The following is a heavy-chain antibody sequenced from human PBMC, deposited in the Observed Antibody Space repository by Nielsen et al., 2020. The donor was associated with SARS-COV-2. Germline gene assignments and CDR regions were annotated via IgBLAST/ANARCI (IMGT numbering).Heavy chain of an antibody. CDR2: ISYDGSNK. D-gene: IGHD2-15*01. J-gene: IGHJ4*02. V-gene: IGHV3-30*04. Sequence: GGSLRLSCAASGFTFSSYAMHWVRQAPGKGLEWVAVISYDGSNKYYADSVKGRFTISRDNSKNTLYLQMNSLRAEDTAVYYCAKGYCSGGSCSQLDYWGQGTLVTVSS. CDR1: GFTFSSYA. CDR3: AKGYCSGGSCSQLDY.